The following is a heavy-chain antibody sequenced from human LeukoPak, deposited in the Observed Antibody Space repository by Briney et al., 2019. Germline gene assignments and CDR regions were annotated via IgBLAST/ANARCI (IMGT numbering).Heavy chain of an antibody. CDR3: ARGAGSTSPLYYYGMDV. CDR1: GGTFISYA. Sequence: SVKVSCKASGGTFISYAISWVRQAPGQGLEWMGGIIPIFGTANYAQKFQGRVTITADESTSTAYMELNSLRSEDTAVYYCARGAGSTSPLYYYGMDVWGQGTTVTVSS. J-gene: IGHJ6*02. CDR2: IIPIFGTA. V-gene: IGHV1-69*13. D-gene: IGHD2-2*01.